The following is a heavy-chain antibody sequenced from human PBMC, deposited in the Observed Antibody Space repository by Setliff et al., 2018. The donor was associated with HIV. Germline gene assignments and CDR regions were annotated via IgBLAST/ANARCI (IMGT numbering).Heavy chain of an antibody. CDR1: GDSINSGGYH. D-gene: IGHD2-2*01. Sequence: SETLSLTCTVSGDSINSGGYHWTWIRQHPGKGLEWIGYIYYSGSTYCDPSLKSRDTISVDTSKNQFSLKLSSVTAADTAVYYCARLDCSSSSGFVDYWGQGTLVTVSS. CDR2: IYYSGST. J-gene: IGHJ4*02. CDR3: ARLDCSSSSGFVDY. V-gene: IGHV4-31*03.